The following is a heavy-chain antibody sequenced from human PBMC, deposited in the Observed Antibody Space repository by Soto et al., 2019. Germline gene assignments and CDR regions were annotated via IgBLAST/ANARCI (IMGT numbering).Heavy chain of an antibody. J-gene: IGHJ5*02. V-gene: IGHV3-74*01. CDR1: GFYFVNSW. Sequence: WGSLRLSCAASGFYFVNSWIRCVRQCPWKWLVWVSHINSDGSGTTYADSVKGRFTISRDNAKNTVYLQMNSLRAEDTAVYYWAKDTAYVLTAWGQGPRSTSP. CDR3: AKDTAYVLTA. CDR2: INSDGSGT. D-gene: IGHD3-16*01.